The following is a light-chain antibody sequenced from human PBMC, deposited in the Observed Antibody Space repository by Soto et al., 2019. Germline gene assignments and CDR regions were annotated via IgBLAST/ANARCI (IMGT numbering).Light chain of an antibody. CDR1: QSVSSY. Sequence: EIVLTQSPATLSLSPGERATLSCRASQSVSSYLAWYQQKPGKAPRLLIYDSSNKATGIPARFSGSGSGTDFTLTISSLEPEDFAVYYCQQRSNWPHITFGHGTRLEIK. CDR3: QQRSNWPHIT. J-gene: IGKJ5*01. CDR2: DSS. V-gene: IGKV3-11*01.